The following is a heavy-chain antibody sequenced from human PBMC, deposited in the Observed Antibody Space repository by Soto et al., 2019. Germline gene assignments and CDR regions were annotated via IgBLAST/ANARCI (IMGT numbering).Heavy chain of an antibody. J-gene: IGHJ4*02. CDR2: INHSGST. CDR3: ARGRGELEHY. D-gene: IGHD1-1*01. CDR1: GGSFSGYY. Sequence: SETLSLTCAVYGGSFSGYYWSWIRQPPGKGLEWIGEINHSGSTNYNPSLKSRVTISVDTSKNQFSLKLSSVTAADTAVYYCARGRGELEHYWGKGTLVTVSS. V-gene: IGHV4-34*01.